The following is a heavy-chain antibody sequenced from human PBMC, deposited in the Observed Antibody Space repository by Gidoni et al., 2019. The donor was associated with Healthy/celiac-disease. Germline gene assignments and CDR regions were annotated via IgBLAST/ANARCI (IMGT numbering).Heavy chain of an antibody. CDR3: ARVFAAGTGERGRWFDP. CDR1: GKSGRGYY. D-gene: IGHD7-27*01. J-gene: IGHJ5*02. Sequence: QGQLQQWGAGLLKPSETLSLTCAGEGKSGRGYYGSWIRQPPWKGLEWIGAINHSGTTNYNPSLKRRVTISVDTSKNQFSLKLSSVTAADTAVYYCARVFAAGTGERGRWFDPWGQGTLVTVSS. CDR2: INHSGTT. V-gene: IGHV4-34*01.